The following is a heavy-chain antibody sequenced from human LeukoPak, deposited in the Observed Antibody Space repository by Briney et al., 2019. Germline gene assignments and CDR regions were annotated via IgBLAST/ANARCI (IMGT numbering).Heavy chain of an antibody. CDR1: GFTFSSFG. Sequence: GGSLRLSCAASGFTFSSFGMHWVRQAPGKGLEWEAFIWYDSSTKIYADSVKGRFTVSRDNSKNTLYLQMNSLRPEDTAVYYCAKKTMTPAGPFDYWGQGTLVTVSS. CDR3: AKKTMTPAGPFDY. CDR2: IWYDSSTK. D-gene: IGHD6-19*01. J-gene: IGHJ4*02. V-gene: IGHV3-30*02.